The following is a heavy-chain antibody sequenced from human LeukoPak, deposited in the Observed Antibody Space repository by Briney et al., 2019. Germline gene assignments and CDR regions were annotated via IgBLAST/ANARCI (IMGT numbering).Heavy chain of an antibody. V-gene: IGHV1-8*01. CDR3: ARQLWFGEFLDAFVI. CDR1: GYTFTSYD. J-gene: IGHJ3*02. CDR2: MNPNSGNT. D-gene: IGHD3-10*01. Sequence: ASVKVSCKASGYTFTSYDINWVRQATGQGLEWMGWMNPNSGNTGYAQKFPGRVTMTRNTSISTAYMELSSLRSEDAAVYYCARQLWFGEFLDAFVIWGQGTMVTVSS.